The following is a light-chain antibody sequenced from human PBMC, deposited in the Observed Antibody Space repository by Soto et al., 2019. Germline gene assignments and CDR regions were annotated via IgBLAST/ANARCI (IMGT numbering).Light chain of an antibody. V-gene: IGLV2-14*01. CDR2: NVN. CDR3: SSFTSSTTYV. J-gene: IGLJ1*01. CDR1: SSDVGNYNY. Sequence: QSALTQSASVSGSPGQSITISCTRTSSDVGNYNYVSWYQQHPGEVPKLIIFNVNNRPSGVSNRFSGSKSGNTASLTISGLQAEDEADYYCSSFTSSTTYVFGTGTKVTVL.